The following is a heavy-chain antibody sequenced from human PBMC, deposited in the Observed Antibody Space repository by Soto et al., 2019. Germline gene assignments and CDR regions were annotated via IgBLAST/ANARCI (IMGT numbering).Heavy chain of an antibody. V-gene: IGHV3-23*01. Sequence: GGSLRLSCAASGFSFTNFAMSWVRQAPGKGLERVAGIGASGDITWYADSVKGRLSISRDNSKNTLYLQLNSLRFEDTAVYYCAKDDFTDRGDDYFDYWGPGTLVTVSS. CDR1: GFSFTNFA. CDR2: IGASGDIT. CDR3: AKDDFTDRGDDYFDY. D-gene: IGHD2-21*02. J-gene: IGHJ4*02.